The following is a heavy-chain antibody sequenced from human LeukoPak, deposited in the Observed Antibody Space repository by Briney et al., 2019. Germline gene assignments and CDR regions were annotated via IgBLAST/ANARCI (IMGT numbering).Heavy chain of an antibody. CDR2: ISSNSSTI. D-gene: IGHD5-12*01. J-gene: IGHJ4*02. Sequence: GGSLRLSCAVSGFTFSSSEMNWVRQAPGKGLEWVAYISSNSSTIYYADSVKGRFTISRDNAKNSLYLQMNSLRAEDTAVYFCARSGYSGYDPDYWGQGTLVTVSS. CDR3: ARSGYSGYDPDY. V-gene: IGHV3-48*03. CDR1: GFTFSSSE.